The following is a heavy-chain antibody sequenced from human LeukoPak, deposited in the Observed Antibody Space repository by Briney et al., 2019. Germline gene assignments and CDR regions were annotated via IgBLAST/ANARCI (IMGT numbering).Heavy chain of an antibody. CDR3: ARDGYCSGGSCYSGYYYYGMDV. Sequence: ASVKVSCKASGYTFTSYAMHWVRQAPGQRLEWMGWINAGNGITKYSQKFQGRVTITRDTSASTAYVELSSLRSEDTAVYYCARDGYCSGGSCYSGYYYYGMDVWGQGTTVTVSS. CDR1: GYTFTSYA. V-gene: IGHV1-3*01. J-gene: IGHJ6*02. CDR2: INAGNGIT. D-gene: IGHD2-15*01.